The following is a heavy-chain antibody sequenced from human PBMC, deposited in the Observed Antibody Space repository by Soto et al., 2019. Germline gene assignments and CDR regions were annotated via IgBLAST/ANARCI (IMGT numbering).Heavy chain of an antibody. CDR3: STDIGIYGLDI. J-gene: IGHJ6*02. V-gene: IGHV3-15*01. D-gene: IGHD1-26*01. Sequence: EVQLVESGGGFVQPGGSLRLSCVASRFSFTNAWMSWVRQAPGKGPEWVGRIKSKTDGGTADYAAPVKGRFTISRDDSQTALYLHMDSLKTEYTAIYHCSTDIGIYGLDICGQGTTVTVSS. CDR1: RFSFTNAW. CDR2: IKSKTDGGTA.